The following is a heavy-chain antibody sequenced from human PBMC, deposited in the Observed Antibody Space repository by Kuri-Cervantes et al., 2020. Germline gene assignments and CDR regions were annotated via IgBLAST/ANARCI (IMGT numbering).Heavy chain of an antibody. D-gene: IGHD1-1*01. CDR3: AGVGGQLKTGTTGSDY. Sequence: SETLSLTCAVSGGSFNSSNWWSWVRQSPGKGLEWIGEIYHSGRTNYNPSLQSRVTISVDKSNNQFSLNLSSVTAADTAVYYCAGVGGQLKTGTTGSDYWGQGTLVTVSS. J-gene: IGHJ4*02. CDR1: GGSFNSSNW. V-gene: IGHV4-4*02. CDR2: IYHSGRT.